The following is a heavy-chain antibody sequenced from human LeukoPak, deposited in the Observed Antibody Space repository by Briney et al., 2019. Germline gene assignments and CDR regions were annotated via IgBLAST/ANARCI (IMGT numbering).Heavy chain of an antibody. J-gene: IGHJ6*02. V-gene: IGHV1-2*02. Sequence: ASVKVSCKASGYTFTGYYMHWVRQAPGQGLEWMGWLNPNSGGTNYAQKYQGRVTMTTDTSTSTAYMELRSLRSDDTAVYYCARSDYGEPRDYYYGMDVWGQGTTVTVSS. CDR3: ARSDYGEPRDYYYGMDV. CDR2: LNPNSGGT. CDR1: GYTFTGYY. D-gene: IGHD4-17*01.